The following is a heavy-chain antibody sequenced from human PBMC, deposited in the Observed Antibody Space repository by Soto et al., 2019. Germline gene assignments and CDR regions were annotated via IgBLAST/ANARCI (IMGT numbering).Heavy chain of an antibody. J-gene: IGHJ4*02. D-gene: IGHD1-26*01. Sequence: EVQLVESGGGLVQPGRSLRLSCTASGFTFGDYAMSWVRQAPGKGLEWVGFIRSKAYGGTTEYAASVKGRFTISRDDSKSIAYLQMNSLTTEDTAVYYGTREGGWEYYFDYWGQGTLVTVSS. CDR2: IRSKAYGGTT. V-gene: IGHV3-49*04. CDR1: GFTFGDYA. CDR3: TREGGWEYYFDY.